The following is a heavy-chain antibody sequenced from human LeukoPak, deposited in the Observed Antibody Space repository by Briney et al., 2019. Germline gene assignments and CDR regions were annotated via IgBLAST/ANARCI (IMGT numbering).Heavy chain of an antibody. J-gene: IGHJ4*02. CDR1: GLTFSDYY. D-gene: IGHD3-22*01. CDR2: ISGSGTTT. V-gene: IGHV3-11*04. CDR3: AIQITMIVVVPYFDC. Sequence: KPGGSLRLSCAASGLTFSDYYMTWIRQAPGKGLEWVSSISGSGTTTYSADSVRGRFTVSRDNAKNSVFLYMNSLRAEDTAVYYCAIQITMIVVVPYFDCWGQGTLVTVSS.